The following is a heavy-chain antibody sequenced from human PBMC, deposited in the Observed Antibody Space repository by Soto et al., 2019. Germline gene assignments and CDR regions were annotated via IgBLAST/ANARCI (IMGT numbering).Heavy chain of an antibody. Sequence: QVQLVESGGGVVQPGRSLRLSCAASGFTFSSYGMHWVRQAPGKGLEWVAVIWYDGSNKYYADSVKGRFTISRDNSKNTLYLHMNSLRAEDTAGYYCAREGVYGAGSYYHVWGQGTLVTVSS. CDR1: GFTFSSYG. CDR2: IWYDGSNK. J-gene: IGHJ4*02. D-gene: IGHD3-10*01. CDR3: AREGVYGAGSYYHV. V-gene: IGHV3-33*01.